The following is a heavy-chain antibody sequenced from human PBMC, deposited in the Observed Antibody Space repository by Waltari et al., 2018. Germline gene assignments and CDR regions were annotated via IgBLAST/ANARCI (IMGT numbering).Heavy chain of an antibody. CDR2: SYYSGST. D-gene: IGHD4-17*01. CDR1: GGSISSSSYY. V-gene: IGHV4-39*01. Sequence: QLQLQESGPGLVKPSETLSLTCTVSGGSISSSSYYWGWIRQPPGKGLEWVGSSYYSGSTYYNPSLKRRVTISVDTSKNQFSLKLSSVTAADTAVYYCARHGITVAFDYWGQGTLVTVSS. J-gene: IGHJ4*02. CDR3: ARHGITVAFDY.